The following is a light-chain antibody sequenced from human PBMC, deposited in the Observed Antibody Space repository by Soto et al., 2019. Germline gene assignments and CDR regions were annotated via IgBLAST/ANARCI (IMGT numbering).Light chain of an antibody. CDR2: DAS. Sequence: EGAMTQAPATLSVSPGDRAILTCRASHSVNTNFAWYQQRPGQPPRLLIYDASTRASDVPGRFSGSGSGSEFTLTISSLQSEDFAIYSCHQYNSWPWTFGQGTKVDIK. CDR1: HSVNTN. CDR3: HQYNSWPWT. J-gene: IGKJ1*01. V-gene: IGKV3-15*01.